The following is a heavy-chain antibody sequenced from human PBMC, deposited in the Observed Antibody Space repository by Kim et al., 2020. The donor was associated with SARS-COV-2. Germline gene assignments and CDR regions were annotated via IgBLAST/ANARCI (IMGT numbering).Heavy chain of an antibody. CDR3: ARDEWAAAGVGWFDP. J-gene: IGHJ5*02. D-gene: IGHD6-13*01. CDR2: IYYSGST. CDR1: GGSISSSSYY. V-gene: IGHV4-39*07. Sequence: SETLSLTCTVSGGSISSSSYYWGWIRQPPGKGLEWIGSIYYSGSTYYNPSLKSRVTISVDTSKNQFSLKLSSVTAADTAVYYCARDEWAAAGVGWFDPWGQGTLVTVSS.